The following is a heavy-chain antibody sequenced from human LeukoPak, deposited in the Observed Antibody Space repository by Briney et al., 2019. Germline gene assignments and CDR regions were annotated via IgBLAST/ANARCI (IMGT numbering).Heavy chain of an antibody. D-gene: IGHD6-13*01. CDR1: GGSINSYY. Sequence: SETLSLTCTVSGGSINSYYWSWIRQPPGKGLVWIGYIYYSGSTNYNPSLKSRVTISVDTSKNQFSLKLSSVTAADTAVYYCARYGFSSSWQGGWHAFDIWGQGTMVTVSS. CDR3: ARYGFSSSWQGGWHAFDI. V-gene: IGHV4-59*08. CDR2: IYYSGST. J-gene: IGHJ3*02.